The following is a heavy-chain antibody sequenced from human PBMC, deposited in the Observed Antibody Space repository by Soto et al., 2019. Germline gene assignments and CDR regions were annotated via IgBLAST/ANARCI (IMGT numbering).Heavy chain of an antibody. CDR3: AKDKSSVGASGYYFDY. Sequence: EVPLVESGGGLVQPGRSLRLSCVVSGFTFDDYAMHWVRQAPGKGLEWVSSINWNSVNIDYADSVKGRFTISRDNAKNSLYLQMHSLRPEDTALYYCAKDKSSVGASGYYFDYWGQGTLVTVSS. J-gene: IGHJ4*02. D-gene: IGHD1-26*01. CDR2: INWNSVNI. V-gene: IGHV3-9*01. CDR1: GFTFDDYA.